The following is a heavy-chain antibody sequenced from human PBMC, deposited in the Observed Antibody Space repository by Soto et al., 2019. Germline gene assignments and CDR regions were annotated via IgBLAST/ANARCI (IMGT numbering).Heavy chain of an antibody. Sequence: PGGSLRLSCAASGFAFSGSAMHWFRQASGKGLEWVGRIRSKANSYATAYAASVKGRFTISRDDSKNTAYLQMNSLKTEDTAVYYCTRGYCTNGVCYLGDYYYYGMDVWGQGTTVTVSS. D-gene: IGHD2-8*01. V-gene: IGHV3-73*01. CDR1: GFAFSGSA. CDR3: TRGYCTNGVCYLGDYYYYGMDV. J-gene: IGHJ6*02. CDR2: IRSKANSYAT.